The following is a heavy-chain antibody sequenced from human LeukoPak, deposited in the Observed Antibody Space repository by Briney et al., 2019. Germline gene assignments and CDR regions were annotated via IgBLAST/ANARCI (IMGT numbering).Heavy chain of an antibody. Sequence: SETLSLTCTVSGGSISGDYWSWIRQSPGKGLEWIAYIHYSGSTSYNPSLKSRVTISVDTSKNQFSLRLTSVTAADTAVYFCARGNRRLGYYGSGSRLPYDSWGQGTLVTVSS. CDR1: GGSISGDY. CDR3: ARGNRRLGYYGSGSRLPYDS. J-gene: IGHJ5*02. V-gene: IGHV4-59*12. D-gene: IGHD3-10*01. CDR2: IHYSGST.